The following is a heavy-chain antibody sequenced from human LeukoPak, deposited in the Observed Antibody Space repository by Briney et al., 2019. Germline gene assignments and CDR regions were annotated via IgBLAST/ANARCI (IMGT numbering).Heavy chain of an antibody. Sequence: GGSLRLSCAASGLTFSSYGMHWVRQAPGKGLEWVADIWFDGKNEHSADSVKGRFTISRDNSKNTMYLQINSLRAEDTAVYYCARDRHCANGVCHSPPGMDVWGQGTTVTVSS. V-gene: IGHV3-33*01. J-gene: IGHJ6*02. D-gene: IGHD2-8*01. CDR1: GLTFSSYG. CDR2: IWFDGKNE. CDR3: ARDRHCANGVCHSPPGMDV.